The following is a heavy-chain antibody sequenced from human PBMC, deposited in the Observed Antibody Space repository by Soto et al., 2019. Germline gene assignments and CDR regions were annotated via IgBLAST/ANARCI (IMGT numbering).Heavy chain of an antibody. CDR1: GGSISSGGYY. D-gene: IGHD2-2*01. J-gene: IGHJ5*02. CDR2: IYYSGST. CDR3: ARAFIVVVPAARHRGWFDP. Sequence: QVQLQESGPGLVKPSQTLSLTCTVSGGSISSGGYYWSWIRQHPGKGLEWIGYIYYSGSTYYNPSLKSRVTISVDTSKNQFSLKLSSVTAADTAVYYCARAFIVVVPAARHRGWFDPWGQGTLVTVSS. V-gene: IGHV4-31*03.